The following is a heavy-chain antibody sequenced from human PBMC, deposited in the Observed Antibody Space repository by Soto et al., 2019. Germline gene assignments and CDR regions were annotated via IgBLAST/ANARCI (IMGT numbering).Heavy chain of an antibody. CDR1: GGSINSGGYY. CDR2: IYYSEST. CDR3: ARAGGMVRGVTEGFDI. V-gene: IGHV4-31*03. D-gene: IGHD3-10*01. Sequence: QVQLQESGPGLVKPSQTLSLTCTVSGGSINSGGYYWSWIRQHPGKGLEWIGYIYYSESTYYNPSLKSRVTISVDTSKNQFSLKLSSVTAADTAVYYCARAGGMVRGVTEGFDIWGQGTMVTVSS. J-gene: IGHJ3*02.